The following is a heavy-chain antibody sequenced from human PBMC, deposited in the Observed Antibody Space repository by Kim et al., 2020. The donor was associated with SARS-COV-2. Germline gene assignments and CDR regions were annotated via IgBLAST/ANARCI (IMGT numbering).Heavy chain of an antibody. CDR2: IYYSGST. D-gene: IGHD3-10*01. Sequence: SETLSLTCTVSGGSISSGDYYWSWIRQPPGKGLEWIGYIYYSGSTYYNPSLKSRVTISVDTSKNQFSLKLSSVTAADTAVYYCAREGSGRVRYYYYGMDVWGQGTTVTVSS. V-gene: IGHV4-30-4*01. CDR1: GGSISSGDYY. J-gene: IGHJ6*02. CDR3: AREGSGRVRYYYYGMDV.